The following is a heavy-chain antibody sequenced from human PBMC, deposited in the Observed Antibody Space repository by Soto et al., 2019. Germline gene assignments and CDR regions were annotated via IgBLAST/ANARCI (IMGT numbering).Heavy chain of an antibody. J-gene: IGHJ4*02. CDR1: GYTFTSYG. Sequence: GASVKVSCKASGYTFTSYGISWVRQAPGQGLESMGWISAYNGNTNYAQKLQGRVTMTTDTSTSTAYMELRSLRSDDTAVYYCARRGYDFWSGYLYYFDYWGQGTLVTVSS. V-gene: IGHV1-18*01. CDR3: ARRGYDFWSGYLYYFDY. CDR2: ISAYNGNT. D-gene: IGHD3-3*01.